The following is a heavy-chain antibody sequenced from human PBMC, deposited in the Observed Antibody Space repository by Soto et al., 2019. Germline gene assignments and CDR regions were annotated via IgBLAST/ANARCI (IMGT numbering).Heavy chain of an antibody. V-gene: IGHV3-30*18. J-gene: IGHJ4*02. CDR2: ISYDGSNK. CDR3: AKDVDYGGNPNYLDY. D-gene: IGHD4-17*01. Sequence: VGSLRLSCAASGFTFSSYGMHWVRQAPGKGLEWVAVISYDGSNKYYADSVKGRFTISRDNSKNTLYLQMNSLRAEDTAVYYCAKDVDYGGNPNYLDYWGQGTLVTVSS. CDR1: GFTFSSYG.